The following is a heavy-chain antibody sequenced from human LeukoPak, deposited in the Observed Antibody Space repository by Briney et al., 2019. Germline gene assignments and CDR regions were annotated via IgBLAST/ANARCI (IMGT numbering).Heavy chain of an antibody. Sequence: GGSLRLSCAASGFSVINAWMSWVRQAPGQGLEWVGRIKSRADGGTTGYAAPVEGRFSISRDDSENTLYLQMNSLQIDDTALYYCLIFPGRWGQGTLVAVSS. V-gene: IGHV3-15*05. CDR3: LIFPGR. CDR1: GFSVINAW. J-gene: IGHJ4*02. D-gene: IGHD3-3*01. CDR2: IKSRADGGTT.